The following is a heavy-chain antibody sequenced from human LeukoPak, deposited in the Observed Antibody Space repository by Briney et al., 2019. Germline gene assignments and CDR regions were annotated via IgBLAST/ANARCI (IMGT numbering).Heavy chain of an antibody. CDR1: GFTFSSNS. CDR3: ARRAGAYSHPYDY. CDR2: IYSDNT. J-gene: IGHJ4*02. V-gene: IGHV3-53*01. Sequence: GGSLRLSCAASGFTFSSNSMSWVRQAPGKGLEWVSFIYSDNTHYSNSVKGRFTISRDNSKNTLYLQMNSLRAEDTAVYYCARRAGAYSHPYDYWGQGTLVTVSS. D-gene: IGHD4/OR15-4a*01.